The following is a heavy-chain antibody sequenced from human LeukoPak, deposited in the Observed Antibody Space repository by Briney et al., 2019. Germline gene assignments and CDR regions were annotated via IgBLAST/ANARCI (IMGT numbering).Heavy chain of an antibody. CDR1: GYTFTGYY. V-gene: IGHV1-2*06. CDR2: INPNSGGT. Sequence: GASVKVSCKASGYTFTGYYMHWVRQAPGQGLEWMGRINPNSGGTNYAQKFQGRVTMTGDTSISTAYMELSRLRSDDTAVYYCARDAGYSYGYDYWGQGTLVTVSS. CDR3: ARDAGYSYGYDY. J-gene: IGHJ4*02. D-gene: IGHD5-18*01.